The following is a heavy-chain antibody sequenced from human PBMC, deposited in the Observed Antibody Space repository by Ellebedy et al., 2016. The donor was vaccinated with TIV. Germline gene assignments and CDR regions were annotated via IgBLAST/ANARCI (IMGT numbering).Heavy chain of an antibody. CDR2: IYHTEST. Sequence: SETLSLXCVVSGAYISSTNWWSWVRQPPGRGLGCLGQIYHTESTTYNPSLRSRVTISVDKSKNQFSLILSSVTAADTAVYYCARVGASDGNPLDSWGQGTLVTVSS. J-gene: IGHJ4*02. D-gene: IGHD5-24*01. V-gene: IGHV4-4*02. CDR3: ARVGASDGNPLDS. CDR1: GAYISSTNW.